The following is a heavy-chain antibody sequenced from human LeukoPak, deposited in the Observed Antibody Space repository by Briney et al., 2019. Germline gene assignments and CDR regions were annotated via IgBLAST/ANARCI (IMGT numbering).Heavy chain of an antibody. D-gene: IGHD3-22*01. CDR2: ISSSGSTI. CDR3: ARDYYDSSGYYYMDY. Sequence: GGSLRLSCAASGFTFSSYEMNWVRQAPGKGLEWVSYISSSGSTIYYADSVKGRFTISRDNAKNSLYLQMNSLRAEDTAVYYCARDYYDSSGYYYMDYWGQGTLVTVSS. J-gene: IGHJ4*02. CDR1: GFTFSSYE. V-gene: IGHV3-48*03.